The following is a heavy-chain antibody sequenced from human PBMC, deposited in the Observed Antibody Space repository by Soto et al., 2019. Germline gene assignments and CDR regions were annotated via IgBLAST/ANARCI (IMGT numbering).Heavy chain of an antibody. Sequence: GSLRLSCAASGFTFSSYSMNWVRQAPGKGLEWVSYISSSSSTIYYADSVKGRFTISRDNAKNSLYLQMNSLRDEDTAVYYCARDVYCSSTSCYFHYYGMDVWGQGTTVTVSS. CDR1: GFTFSSYS. CDR3: ARDVYCSSTSCYFHYYGMDV. CDR2: ISSSSSTI. V-gene: IGHV3-48*02. D-gene: IGHD2-2*01. J-gene: IGHJ6*02.